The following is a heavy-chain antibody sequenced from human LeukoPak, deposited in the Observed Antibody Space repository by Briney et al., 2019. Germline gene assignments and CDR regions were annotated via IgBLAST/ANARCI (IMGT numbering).Heavy chain of an antibody. V-gene: IGHV3-74*01. Sequence: PGGSLRLSCAASAFTFSSYWMHWVRQAPGKGLVWVSRINSDGISTSYADSVKGRFTISRDNAKKSLYLQMDTLRAEDAAVYYCTGGGFWGQGTLVTVSS. CDR1: AFTFSSYW. CDR3: TGGGF. D-gene: IGHD3-10*01. J-gene: IGHJ4*02. CDR2: INSDGIST.